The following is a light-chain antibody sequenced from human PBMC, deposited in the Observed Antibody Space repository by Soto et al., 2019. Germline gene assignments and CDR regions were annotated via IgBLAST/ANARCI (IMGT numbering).Light chain of an antibody. CDR2: GNT. J-gene: IGLJ1*01. CDR1: SSNIGAGYD. CDR3: LSYDKSLSGYV. V-gene: IGLV1-40*01. Sequence: QSVLTQPPSVSRAPGQRLTLSCTGSSSNIGAGYDVHWYQQLPGAAPKVVICGNTNRPSGVPDRFSGSKSGPSASLVITGLQAEDEADYYCLSYDKSLSGYVFGAGTKVTVL.